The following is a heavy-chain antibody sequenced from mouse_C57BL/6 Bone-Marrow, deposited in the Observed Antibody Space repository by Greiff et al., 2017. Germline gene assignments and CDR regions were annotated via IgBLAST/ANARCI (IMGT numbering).Heavy chain of an antibody. J-gene: IGHJ2*01. Sequence: QVQLQQSGPGLVQPSQSLSITCTVSGFSLTSYGVHWVRQSPGKGLEWLGVIWRGGSTDYNAAFMSRLSITKDNSKSQVFFKMNSLQADDTAIYYCAKNSIDGPYYFDYWGQGTTLTVSS. CDR2: IWRGGST. V-gene: IGHV2-5*01. D-gene: IGHD2-3*01. CDR3: AKNSIDGPYYFDY. CDR1: GFSLTSYG.